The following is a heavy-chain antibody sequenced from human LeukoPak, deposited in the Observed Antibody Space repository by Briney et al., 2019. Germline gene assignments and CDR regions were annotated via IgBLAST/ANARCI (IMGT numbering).Heavy chain of an antibody. CDR2: ITPLSATP. D-gene: IGHD3-10*01. J-gene: IGHJ3*01. CDR3: AGDPPGTPVGFDV. CDR1: AGMFNTYA. Sequence: SVKVSCKASAGMFNTYAISWVGQAPGHGLEWMGRITPLSATPSQSQWIQGRVTITADISTNTVYLDLSSLRSEDTALYFCAGDPPGTPVGFDVWRRGTMVTVSS. V-gene: IGHV1-69*06.